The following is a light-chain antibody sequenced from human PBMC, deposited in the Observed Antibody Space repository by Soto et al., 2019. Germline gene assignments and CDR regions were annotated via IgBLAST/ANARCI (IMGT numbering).Light chain of an antibody. Sequence: EIVLTQSPDTVSLSPGEGATLSCRASQSVSSNQLAWYQHKPGQAPRLLIYDAYKRATGIPDRFSGRGSGTDFTLTISRLEPEDFGVYFCQQSETSPSWTFGQGTKVDIK. V-gene: IGKV3-20*01. J-gene: IGKJ1*01. CDR3: QQSETSPSWT. CDR2: DAY. CDR1: QSVSSNQ.